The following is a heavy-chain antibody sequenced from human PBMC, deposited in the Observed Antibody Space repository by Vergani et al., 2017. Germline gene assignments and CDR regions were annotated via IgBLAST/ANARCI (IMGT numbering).Heavy chain of an antibody. D-gene: IGHD3-3*01. J-gene: IGHJ1*01. V-gene: IGHV1-2*02. CDR3: ARDLGGVTIFGVVTTHPREYFQH. Sequence: QVQLVQSGAEVKKPGSSVKVSCKASGYTFTGYYMHWVRQAPGQGLEWMGWINPNSGGTNYAQKFQGRVTMTRDTSISTAYMELSRLRSDDTAVYYCARDLGGVTIFGVVTTHPREYFQHWGQGTLVTVSS. CDR1: GYTFTGYY. CDR2: INPNSGGT.